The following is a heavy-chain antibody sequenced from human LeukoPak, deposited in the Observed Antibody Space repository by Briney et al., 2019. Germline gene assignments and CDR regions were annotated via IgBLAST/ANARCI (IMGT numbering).Heavy chain of an antibody. D-gene: IGHD3-22*01. J-gene: IGHJ5*02. V-gene: IGHV1-2*02. CDR2: IIPNSGGT. CDR3: ARVVRYYDSSGYQDWFDP. CDR1: GYTFTGYY. Sequence: ASVKVSCKASGYTFTGYYMHWVRQAPGQGLEWMGWIIPNSGGTNYAQKFQGRVTMTRDTSISTAYMELSRLRSDDTAVYYCARVVRYYDSSGYQDWFDPWGQGTLVTVSS.